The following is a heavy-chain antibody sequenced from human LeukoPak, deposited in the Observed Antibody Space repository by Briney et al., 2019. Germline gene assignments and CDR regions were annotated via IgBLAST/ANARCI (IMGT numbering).Heavy chain of an antibody. D-gene: IGHD6-19*01. V-gene: IGHV3-66*01. Sequence: AGGSLRLSCAASGFTVSSNYMSWVRQAPGKGLEWVSVIYSGGSSTYYADSVKGRFTISRDNSKNTLYLQMNSPRAEDTAVYYCAREGSGFDYWGQGTLVTVSS. CDR2: IYSGGSST. CDR1: GFTVSSNY. J-gene: IGHJ4*02. CDR3: AREGSGFDY.